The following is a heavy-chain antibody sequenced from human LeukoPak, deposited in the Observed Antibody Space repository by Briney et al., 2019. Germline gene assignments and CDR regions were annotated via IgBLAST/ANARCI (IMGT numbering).Heavy chain of an antibody. CDR2: IYPGDSDT. CDR3: ARLIAQYGSGTSSGGYFDY. D-gene: IGHD3-10*01. CDR1: GYSFTSYW. Sequence: GESLKISGKGSGYSFTSYWIGWVRQMPGKGLEWMGIIYPGDSDTRYSPSFQGQVTISADKSISTAYLQWSSLKASDTAMYYCARLIAQYGSGTSSGGYFDYWGQGTLVTVSS. J-gene: IGHJ4*02. V-gene: IGHV5-51*01.